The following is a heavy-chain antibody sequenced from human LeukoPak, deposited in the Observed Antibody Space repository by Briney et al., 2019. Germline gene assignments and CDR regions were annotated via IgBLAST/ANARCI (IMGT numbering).Heavy chain of an antibody. CDR3: ARGLQHHLNWFDP. Sequence: GSSVKVSCKASGGTFSSYAISWMRQAPGQGLEWMGRIIPILGIANYAQKFQGRVTITADKSTSTAYMELSSLRSEDTAVYYCARGLQHHLNWFDPWGQGTLVTVSS. CDR2: IIPILGIA. CDR1: GGTFSSYA. D-gene: IGHD6-13*01. V-gene: IGHV1-69*04. J-gene: IGHJ5*02.